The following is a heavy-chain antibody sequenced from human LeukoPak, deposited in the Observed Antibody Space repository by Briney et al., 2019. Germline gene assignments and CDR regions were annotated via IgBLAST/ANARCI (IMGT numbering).Heavy chain of an antibody. Sequence: PGGSLRLSCAASGFTFSSYAMSSVRQAPGKGLEWVSAISGGSTYYADSVKGRFTISRDNSKNTLYLQMNSLRAEDTAVYYCAGGFPGDVWGKGTTVTVSS. CDR3: AGGFPGDV. V-gene: IGHV3-23*01. CDR2: ISGGST. J-gene: IGHJ6*04. D-gene: IGHD3-16*01. CDR1: GFTFSSYA.